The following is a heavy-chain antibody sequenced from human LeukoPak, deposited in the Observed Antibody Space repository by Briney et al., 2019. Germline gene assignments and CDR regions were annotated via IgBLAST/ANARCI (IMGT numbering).Heavy chain of an antibody. J-gene: IGHJ5*02. D-gene: IGHD2-2*01. Sequence: ASVKVSCKASGYTFTDYYMHWVRKAPGQGLDWMGWIQPNRGDTHYAQKFQGRVTKTRDTSISTAYMELTRLRSDDTAVYYCARSVGYCSSSGCYRPNWFDPWGQGTLVTVSS. CDR1: GYTFTDYY. CDR2: IQPNRGDT. V-gene: IGHV1-2*02. CDR3: ARSVGYCSSSGCYRPNWFDP.